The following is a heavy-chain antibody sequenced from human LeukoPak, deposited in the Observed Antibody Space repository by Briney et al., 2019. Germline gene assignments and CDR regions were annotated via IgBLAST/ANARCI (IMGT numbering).Heavy chain of an antibody. Sequence: GGSLRLSCAASGFTFSSYSMNWVRQAPGKGLGWVSSISSSSSYIYYADSVKGRFTISRDNAKNSLYLQMNSLRAEDTAVYYCARFIAAANDAFDIWGQGTMVTVSS. CDR3: ARFIAAANDAFDI. V-gene: IGHV3-21*01. J-gene: IGHJ3*02. CDR1: GFTFSSYS. D-gene: IGHD6-13*01. CDR2: ISSSSSYI.